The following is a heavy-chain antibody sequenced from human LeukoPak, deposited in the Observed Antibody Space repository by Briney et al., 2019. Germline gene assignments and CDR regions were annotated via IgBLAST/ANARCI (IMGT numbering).Heavy chain of an antibody. CDR2: ISYDGSNK. V-gene: IGHV3-30-3*01. CDR3: ARDASYSSSWYYFDY. Sequence: GSLRLSCAASGFTFSSYAMHWVRQAPGKGLEWVAVISYDGSNKYYADSVKGRFTISRDNSKNTLYLQMNSLRAEDTAVYYCARDASYSSSWYYFDYWGQGTLVTVSS. CDR1: GFTFSSYA. J-gene: IGHJ4*02. D-gene: IGHD6-13*01.